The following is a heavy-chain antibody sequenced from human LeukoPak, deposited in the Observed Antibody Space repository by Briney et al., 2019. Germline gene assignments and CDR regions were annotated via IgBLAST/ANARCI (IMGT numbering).Heavy chain of an antibody. CDR2: ISSSGSTI. Sequence: GGSLRLPCAASGFTFSSYEMNWVRQAPGKGLEWVSFISSSGSTIYYADSVKGRFTVSRDSAKNSVYLQMNSLRAEDAAVYYCGSGVIFYDSSGRNYWGQGTLVTVSS. CDR1: GFTFSSYE. V-gene: IGHV3-48*03. D-gene: IGHD3-22*01. CDR3: GSGVIFYDSSGRNY. J-gene: IGHJ4*02.